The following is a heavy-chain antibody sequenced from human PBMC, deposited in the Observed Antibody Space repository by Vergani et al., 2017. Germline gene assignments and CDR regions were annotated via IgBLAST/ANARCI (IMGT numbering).Heavy chain of an antibody. CDR1: GASISSGSYY. D-gene: IGHD5-12*01. CDR3: AGDGYSGDRYFDY. J-gene: IGHJ4*02. CDR2: IYTSGST. V-gene: IGHV4-61*02. Sequence: QVQLQESGPGLVKPSQTLSLTCTVSGASISSGSYYWSWIRQPAGKGLEWIGRIYTSGSTNYNPSLESRVTVSVDTSKNQFSLKLSSVTAADTAVYYCAGDGYSGDRYFDYWGQGTLVTVSS.